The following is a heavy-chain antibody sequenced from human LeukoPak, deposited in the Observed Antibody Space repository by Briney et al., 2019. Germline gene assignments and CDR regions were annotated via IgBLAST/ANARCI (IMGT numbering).Heavy chain of an antibody. V-gene: IGHV4-34*01. J-gene: IGHJ4*02. CDR3: ARDSPLTYYYGSGTLNY. CDR2: INHSGST. CDR1: GGSFSGYY. Sequence: SETLSLTCAVYGGSFSGYYWSWIRQPPGKGLEWIGEINHSGSTNYNPSLKSRVTISVDTSKNQFSLKLSSVTAADTAVYYCARDSPLTYYYGSGTLNYWGQGTLVTVSS. D-gene: IGHD3-10*01.